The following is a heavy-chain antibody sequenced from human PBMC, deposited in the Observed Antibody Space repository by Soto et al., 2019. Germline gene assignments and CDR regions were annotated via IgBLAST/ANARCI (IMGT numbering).Heavy chain of an antibody. V-gene: IGHV3-23*01. J-gene: IGHJ4*02. CDR1: GFTFSSYA. Sequence: EVQLLESGGGLVQPGGSLRLSCAASGFTFSSYAMSWVRQAPGKGLEWVSAISGSGGSTSYADSVKGRFTSSRENSKNTLYLQLNSLTAEDTAVYYCAKERGSSGPGGYWGQGTLVTVSS. D-gene: IGHD6-19*01. CDR2: ISGSGGST. CDR3: AKERGSSGPGGY.